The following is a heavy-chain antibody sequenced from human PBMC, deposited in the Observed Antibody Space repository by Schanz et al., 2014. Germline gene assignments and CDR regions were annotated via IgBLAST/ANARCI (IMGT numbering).Heavy chain of an antibody. J-gene: IGHJ5*01. CDR2: IFHTGST. V-gene: IGHV4-4*02. CDR3: ARSPGDFPGWFDS. CDR1: GASISSNNW. Sequence: QVQLQESGPGLLKPSGTLSLTCAVSGASISSNNWWTWVRQSPGKGLDWIGEIFHTGSTKYNPSRKSRVTVSVDKPKNQFSLILNSVTAADTAVYYCARSPGDFPGWFDSWGQGTLVTVSS. D-gene: IGHD4-17*01.